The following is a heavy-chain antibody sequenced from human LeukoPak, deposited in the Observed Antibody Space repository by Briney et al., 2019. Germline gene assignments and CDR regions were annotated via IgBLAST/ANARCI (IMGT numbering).Heavy chain of an antibody. CDR1: GGSFSGYF. CDR3: ARVGPLLRYCSGGSCYSRFVNPMDV. V-gene: IGHV4-34*01. D-gene: IGHD2-15*01. J-gene: IGHJ6*04. CDR2: INHSGST. Sequence: PSETLSLTCAVYGGSFSGYFWSWLRQPPGKGLEWIGEINHSGSTNYNPSLKSRVTISVDTSKNQFSLKLSSVTAADTAVYYCARVGPLLRYCSGGSCYSRFVNPMDVWGKGTTVTVSS.